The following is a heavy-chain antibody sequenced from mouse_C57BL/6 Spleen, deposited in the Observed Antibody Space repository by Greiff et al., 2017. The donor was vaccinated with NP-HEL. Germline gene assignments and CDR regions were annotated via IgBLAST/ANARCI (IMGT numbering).Heavy chain of an antibody. CDR1: GFSLTSYG. V-gene: IGHV2-5*01. CDR2: IWRGGST. Sequence: QVQLKQSGPGLVQPSQSLSITCIVSGFSLTSYGVHWVRQSPGKGLEWLGVIWRGGSTDYNAAFMSRLSITKDNSKSQVFFKMNSLQADDTAIYYCAKTYSNYEDAMDYWGQGTSVTVSS. J-gene: IGHJ4*01. D-gene: IGHD2-5*01. CDR3: AKTYSNYEDAMDY.